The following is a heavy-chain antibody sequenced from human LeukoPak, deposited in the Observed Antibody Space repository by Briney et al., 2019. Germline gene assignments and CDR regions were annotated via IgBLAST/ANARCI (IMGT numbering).Heavy chain of an antibody. CDR1: GFTFDDYA. V-gene: IGHV3-43D*03. J-gene: IGHJ6*02. CDR2: ISWDGGST. D-gene: IGHD1-26*01. Sequence: GGSLRLSCAASGFTFDDYAMHWVRQAPGKGLEWVSLISWDGGSTYYADSVKGRFTISRDNSKNSLYLQMNSLRAEDTALYYCAKDKGSGSYYYYYYGMDVWGQGTTVTVSS. CDR3: AKDKGSGSYYYYYYGMDV.